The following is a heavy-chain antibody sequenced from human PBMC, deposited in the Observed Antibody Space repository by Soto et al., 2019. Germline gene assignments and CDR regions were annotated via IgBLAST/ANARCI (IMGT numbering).Heavy chain of an antibody. V-gene: IGHV3-21*01. CDR3: ARVPVKLLASAAGNWFDP. Sequence: GGSLRLSCAASGFTFGSYSMNWVRQAPGKGLEWVSSISSSSSYIYYADSVKGRFTISRDNAKNSLYLQMNSLRAEDTAVYYCARVPVKLLASAAGNWFDPWGQGTLVTVSS. J-gene: IGHJ5*02. CDR2: ISSSSSYI. D-gene: IGHD3-22*01. CDR1: GFTFGSYS.